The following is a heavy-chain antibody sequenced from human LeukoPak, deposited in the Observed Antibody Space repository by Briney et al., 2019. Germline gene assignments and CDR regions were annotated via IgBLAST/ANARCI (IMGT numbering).Heavy chain of an antibody. CDR3: ARHSVAAAGTFDH. CDR1: GGSISSYY. V-gene: IGHV4-59*08. CDR2: IYYSGST. Sequence: SETLSLTCTVSGGSISSYYWSWIRQPPGKGLEWIGYIYYSGSTNYNPSLKSRVTISVDTSKNQFSLKLSSVTAADTAVYYCARHSVAAAGTFDHWGQGTLVTVSS. J-gene: IGHJ4*02. D-gene: IGHD6-13*01.